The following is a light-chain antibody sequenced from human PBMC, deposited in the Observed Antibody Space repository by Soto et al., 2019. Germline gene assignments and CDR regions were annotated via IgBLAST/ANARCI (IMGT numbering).Light chain of an antibody. V-gene: IGKV1-5*03. CDR1: QSIGSW. CDR3: QQYNGT. Sequence: DIQRTQSPSTLSASVGDRVTITCRASQSIGSWLAWYQQKPGKAPKLLIYKASSLESGVPSRFSGSGSGTEFTLTISSLQPDDFATYYCQQYNGTFGQGTKVDIK. CDR2: KAS. J-gene: IGKJ1*01.